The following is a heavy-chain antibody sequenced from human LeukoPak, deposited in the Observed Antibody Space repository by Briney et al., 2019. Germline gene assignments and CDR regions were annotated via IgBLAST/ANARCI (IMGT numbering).Heavy chain of an antibody. CDR2: IYHSGST. Sequence: SETLSLTCAVSGYSISSGYYWGWIRQPPGKGLEWIGSIYHSGSTYYNPSLKSRVTISVDTSKNQFSLKLSSVTAADTAVYYCARYSAPYQLLAGNWFDPWGQGTLVTVSS. J-gene: IGHJ5*02. CDR1: GYSISSGYY. CDR3: ARYSAPYQLLAGNWFDP. V-gene: IGHV4-38-2*01. D-gene: IGHD2-2*01.